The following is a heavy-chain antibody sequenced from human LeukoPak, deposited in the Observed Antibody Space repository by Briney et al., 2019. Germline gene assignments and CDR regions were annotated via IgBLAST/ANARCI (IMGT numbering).Heavy chain of an antibody. J-gene: IGHJ3*02. CDR2: IYYSGNT. Sequence: KPSEPLSLTCTVSGGSISSYYWSWLRQPPGKGLEWIGFIYYSGNTNYNPSLKSRVTISVDTSKNQFSLRLSSVTAADTAVYYCARSYCGGGSCGAFDIWGQGTMVTVSS. V-gene: IGHV4-59*01. CDR3: ARSYCGGGSCGAFDI. CDR1: GGSISSYY. D-gene: IGHD2-15*01.